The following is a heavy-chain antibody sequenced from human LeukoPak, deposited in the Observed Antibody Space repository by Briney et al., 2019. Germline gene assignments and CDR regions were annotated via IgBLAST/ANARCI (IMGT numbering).Heavy chain of an antibody. J-gene: IGHJ4*02. V-gene: IGHV3-23*01. CDR2: ISPSGPDT. Sequence: PGGSLRLSCAASGFTFNSYAMSWVRQAPGKGLEWVSAISPSGPDTYYADSVKGRFTISRDNSKNTLYLQTSSLRAEDSAVYYCAKRGGYETMAAFDYWGQGTLVTVSS. CDR1: GFTFNSYA. CDR3: AKRGGYETMAAFDY. D-gene: IGHD3-10*01.